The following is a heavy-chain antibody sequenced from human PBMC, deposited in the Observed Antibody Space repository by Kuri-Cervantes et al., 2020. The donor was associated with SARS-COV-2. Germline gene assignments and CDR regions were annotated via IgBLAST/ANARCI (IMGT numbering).Heavy chain of an antibody. CDR3: ARAYGGGCYELDY. D-gene: IGHD2-21*01. Sequence: GESLKISCAASGFTFRSYGMNWVRQAPGKGLEWVATINHGGGGTYYADSFKGRSTISRDNSKNTLYLQMNSLRAEDTAVYYCARAYGGGCYELDYWGQGTLVTVSS. V-gene: IGHV3-23*01. CDR2: INHGGGGT. CDR1: GFTFRSYG. J-gene: IGHJ4*02.